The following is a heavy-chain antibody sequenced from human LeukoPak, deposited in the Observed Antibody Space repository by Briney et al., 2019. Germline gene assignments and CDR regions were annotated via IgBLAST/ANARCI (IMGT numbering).Heavy chain of an antibody. CDR1: GGSISSYY. Sequence: PSETLSLTCTVSGGSISSYYWSWIRQPPGKGLEWIGYIYYSGSTNYNPSLKSRVNISVDTSKNQFSLKLSSVTAADTAVYYCARARLSWSGLFDYWGQGTLVTVSS. V-gene: IGHV4-59*01. CDR3: ARARLSWSGLFDY. D-gene: IGHD3-3*01. J-gene: IGHJ4*02. CDR2: IYYSGST.